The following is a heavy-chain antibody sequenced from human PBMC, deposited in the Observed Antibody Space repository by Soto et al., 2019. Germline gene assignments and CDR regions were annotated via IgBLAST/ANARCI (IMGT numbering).Heavy chain of an antibody. CDR2: IIPIFGTA. V-gene: IGHV1-69*06. CDR3: ARGGYSPDYYYYYAMDV. Sequence: GASVKVSCKASGGTFSSYAISWVRQAPGQGLEWMGGIIPIFGTANYAQKFQGRVTITADKSTSTAYMELSSLRSEDTAVYYCARGGYSPDYYYYYAMDVWGQGTTVTVSS. J-gene: IGHJ6*02. CDR1: GGTFSSYA. D-gene: IGHD2-15*01.